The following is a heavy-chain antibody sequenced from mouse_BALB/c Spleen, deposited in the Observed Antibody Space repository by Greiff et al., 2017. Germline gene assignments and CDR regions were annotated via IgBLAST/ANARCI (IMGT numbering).Heavy chain of an antibody. CDR1: GYTFTSYT. CDR2: INPSSGYT. D-gene: IGHD2-4*01. J-gene: IGHJ4*01. Sequence: VQLQQSGAELARPGASVKMSCKASGYTFTSYTMHWVKQRPGQGLEWIGYINPSSGYTNYNQKFKDKATLTADKSSSTAYMQLSSLTSEDSAVYYCARSYDYDEGDAMDYWGQGTSVTVSS. CDR3: ARSYDYDEGDAMDY. V-gene: IGHV1-4*01.